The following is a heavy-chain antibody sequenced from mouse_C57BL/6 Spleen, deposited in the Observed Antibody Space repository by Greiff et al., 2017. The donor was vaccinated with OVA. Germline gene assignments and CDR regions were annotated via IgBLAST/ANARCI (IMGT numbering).Heavy chain of an antibody. V-gene: IGHV1-7*01. D-gene: IGHD1-1*01. CDR1: GYTFTSYW. CDR2: IIPSSGYT. CDR3: ANYYGSSAWFAD. Sequence: QVQLKQSGAELAKPGASVKLSCTASGYTFTSYWMHWVKQRPGQGLEWIGCIIPSSGYTKYNQKFKDKTTLTADKSSSTDYMQLSSMTNEDSAVYYCANYYGSSAWFADWGKGTPVTVSA. J-gene: IGHJ3*01.